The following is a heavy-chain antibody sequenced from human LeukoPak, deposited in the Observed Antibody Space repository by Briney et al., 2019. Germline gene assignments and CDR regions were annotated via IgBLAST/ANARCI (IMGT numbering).Heavy chain of an antibody. J-gene: IGHJ4*02. Sequence: GGSLRLSCAASGFTFSSYEMNWVREAPGKGREGVSYIRTRWSTIYYADSVKGRFTISRDNAKTSLYLQMNSLRAEDTAVYYCARDLSGVAGYTYGRGIDYWGQGTLVTVSS. V-gene: IGHV3-48*03. CDR2: IRTRWSTI. CDR3: ARDLSGVAGYTYGRGIDY. D-gene: IGHD5-18*01. CDR1: GFTFSSYE.